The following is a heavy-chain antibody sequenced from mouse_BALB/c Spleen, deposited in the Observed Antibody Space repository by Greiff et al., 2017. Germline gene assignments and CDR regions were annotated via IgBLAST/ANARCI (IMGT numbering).Heavy chain of an antibody. CDR1: GFNIKDTY. V-gene: IGHV14-3*02. CDR2: IDPANGNT. J-gene: IGHJ2*01. Sequence: DVQLQESGAELVKPGASVKLSCTASGFNIKDTYMHWVKQRPEQGLEWIGRIDPANGNTKYDPKFQGKATITADTSSNTAYLQLSSLTSEDTAVYYCASYYGSLFDYWGQGTTLTVSS. D-gene: IGHD1-1*01. CDR3: ASYYGSLFDY.